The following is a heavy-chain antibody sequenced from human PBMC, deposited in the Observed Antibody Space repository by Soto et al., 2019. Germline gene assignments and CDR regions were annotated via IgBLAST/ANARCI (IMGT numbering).Heavy chain of an antibody. CDR3: TRGGLHFDILIGYYSPYYYYYYMDV. CDR2: IRSKAYGGTT. Sequence: PGGSLRLSCTVSGFTFGDYAMSWFRQAPGKRLEWVGFIRSKAYGGTTEYAASVKDRFTISRDDSKSIAYLQMNSLKTEDTAVFYCTRGGLHFDILIGYYSPYYYYYYMDVWCKGTTVTVSS. D-gene: IGHD3-9*01. V-gene: IGHV3-49*03. CDR1: GFTFGDYA. J-gene: IGHJ6*03.